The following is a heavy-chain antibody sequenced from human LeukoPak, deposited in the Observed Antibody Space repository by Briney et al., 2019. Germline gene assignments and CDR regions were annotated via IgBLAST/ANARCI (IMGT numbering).Heavy chain of an antibody. V-gene: IGHV4-34*01. CDR1: GGSFSGYY. J-gene: IGHJ4*02. CDR3: ARDLYYYDSLGYFDY. Sequence: ETLSLTCAVYGGSFSGYYWSWIRQPPGKGLEWIGEINHSGSTNYNPSLKSRVTISVDTSENQFSLKLSSVTAADTAVYYCARDLYYYDSLGYFDYWGQGTLVTVSS. CDR2: INHSGST. D-gene: IGHD3-22*01.